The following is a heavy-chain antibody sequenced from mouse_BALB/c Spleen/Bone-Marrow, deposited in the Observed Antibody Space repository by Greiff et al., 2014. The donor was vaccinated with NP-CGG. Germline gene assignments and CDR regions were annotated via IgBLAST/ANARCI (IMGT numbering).Heavy chain of an antibody. CDR2: INPGSGGT. J-gene: IGHJ2*01. CDR3: ARGAYYGNYFDY. Sequence: VHLVESGAELVRPGTSVKVSCKASGYAFTNYLIEWVKQRPGQGLEWIGVINPGSGGTNYNEKFKGKATLTADKSSSTAYMQLSSLTSDDSAVYFCARGAYYGNYFDYWGQGTTLTVSS. D-gene: IGHD2-10*01. V-gene: IGHV1-54*01. CDR1: GYAFTNYL.